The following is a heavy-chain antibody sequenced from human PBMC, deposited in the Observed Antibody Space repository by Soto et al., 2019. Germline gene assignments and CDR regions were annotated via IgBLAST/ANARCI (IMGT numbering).Heavy chain of an antibody. CDR1: AFTLSSYD. CDR3: ARAXSGRLPRRADYYYAMDV. V-gene: IGHV3-13*05. J-gene: IGHJ6*01. CDR2: LGAADDP. D-gene: IGHD2-15*01. Sequence: GGSLRLSCAASAFTLSSYDMHWVRQPNGKGLEWVSALGAADDPYYLGSVKGRFTISRENAKNSLYLQMNNLRAGDTAVYYCARAXSGRLPRRADYYYAMDVWGQGTTVTVSS.